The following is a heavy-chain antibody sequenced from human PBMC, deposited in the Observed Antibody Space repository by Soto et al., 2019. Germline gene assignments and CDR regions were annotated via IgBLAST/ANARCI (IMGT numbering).Heavy chain of an antibody. D-gene: IGHD2-2*01. CDR3: ARDGFCTSTTCRVGNWFDP. CDR1: GGSFSGYY. J-gene: IGHJ5*02. CDR2: INHRGST. V-gene: IGHV4-34*01. Sequence: SETLSLTCVVYGGSFSGYYWSWIRQSPGKGLEWIGGINHRGSTNYNPSLESRVTVSVDTSKNQFSLKLPSVTAADTAMYYCARDGFCTSTTCRVGNWFDPWGQGTLVTVSS.